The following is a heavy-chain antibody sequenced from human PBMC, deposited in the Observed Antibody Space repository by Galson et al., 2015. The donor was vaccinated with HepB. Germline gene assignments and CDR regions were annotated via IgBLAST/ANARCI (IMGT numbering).Heavy chain of an antibody. CDR1: GYGFASYD. J-gene: IGHJ5*01. Sequence: SVKVSCKASGYGFASYDINWVRRATGQGLEWMGWMNPTSGSTAYAQKFQGRVTMSRNTSITTAYMELTGLTSEDRAVYYCARGTFAIVRGIRQIWFDSWGQGSLVTVSS. D-gene: IGHD3-10*01. V-gene: IGHV1-8*01. CDR2: MNPTSGST. CDR3: ARGTFAIVRGIRQIWFDS.